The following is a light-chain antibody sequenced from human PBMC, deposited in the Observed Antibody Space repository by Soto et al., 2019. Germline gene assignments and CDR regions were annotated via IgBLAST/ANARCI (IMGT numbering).Light chain of an antibody. CDR2: GAS. Sequence: EIVMTQSPATLSVSPGERATLSCRASQSVSNNLAWYQKKPGQAPRLLIYGASTRATGIPARFSGSWSGTEFTLTISSLQSEDLAFYYCQQYNNWWTFGQGTRVDIK. CDR3: QQYNNWWT. J-gene: IGKJ1*01. V-gene: IGKV3-15*01. CDR1: QSVSNN.